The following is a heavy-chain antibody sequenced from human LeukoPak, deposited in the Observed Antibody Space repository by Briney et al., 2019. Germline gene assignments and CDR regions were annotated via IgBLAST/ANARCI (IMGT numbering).Heavy chain of an antibody. Sequence: SETLSLTCTVSGGSISSYYWSWTRQPPGKGLEWIGYIYYSGSTNYNPSLKSRVTISVDTSKNQFSLKLSSVTAADTAVYYCAREGAVAGHFDYWGQGTLVTVSS. J-gene: IGHJ4*02. V-gene: IGHV4-59*12. CDR3: AREGAVAGHFDY. CDR1: GGSISSYY. D-gene: IGHD6-19*01. CDR2: IYYSGST.